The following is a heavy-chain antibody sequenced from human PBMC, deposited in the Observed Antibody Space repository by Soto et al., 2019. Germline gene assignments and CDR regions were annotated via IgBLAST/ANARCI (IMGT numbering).Heavy chain of an antibody. CDR3: ARAPFWTPFWGGPAAIRVGEYNWFDP. D-gene: IGHD2-2*01. J-gene: IGHJ5*02. V-gene: IGHV3-64*01. CDR2: ISSNGGST. Sequence: EVQLVESGGGLVQPGGSLRLSCAASGFTFSSYAMHWVRQAPGKGLEYVSAISSNGGSTYYANSVKGRFTISRDNSKNTPYLQMGSLRAEDMAVYYCARAPFWTPFWGGPAAIRVGEYNWFDPWGQGTLVTVSS. CDR1: GFTFSSYA.